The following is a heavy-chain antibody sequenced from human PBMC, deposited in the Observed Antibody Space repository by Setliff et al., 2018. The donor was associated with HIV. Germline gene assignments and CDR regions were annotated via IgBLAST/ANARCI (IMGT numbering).Heavy chain of an antibody. V-gene: IGHV4-34*01. CDR2: INHSGST. J-gene: IGHJ4*02. CDR1: GGSFSGYY. Sequence: SETLSLTCAVYGGSFSGYYWSWIRQPPGKGLEWIGEINHSGSTKHNPSLKSRVTISVDTSTNQFSLKLSSLTAADTAVYYCARVGYYDSSFDYWGQGTLVTVSS. CDR3: ARVGYYDSSFDY. D-gene: IGHD3-22*01.